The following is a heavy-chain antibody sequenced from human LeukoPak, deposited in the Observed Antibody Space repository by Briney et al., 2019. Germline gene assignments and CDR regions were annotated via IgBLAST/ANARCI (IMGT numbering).Heavy chain of an antibody. J-gene: IGHJ4*02. CDR3: AKDRIAVAGNGYFDY. Sequence: PGGSLRLSCAASGFTFSSYAMSWVRQAPGKGLEWVSAISGSGGSTYYADSVKGRFTISRDNSKNTLYLQMNSLRDEDTAVYYCAKDRIAVAGNGYFDYWGQGTLVTVSS. V-gene: IGHV3-23*01. D-gene: IGHD6-19*01. CDR1: GFTFSSYA. CDR2: ISGSGGST.